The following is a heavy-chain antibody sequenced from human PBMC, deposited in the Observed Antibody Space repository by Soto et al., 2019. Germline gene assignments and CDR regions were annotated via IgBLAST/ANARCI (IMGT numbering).Heavy chain of an antibody. CDR3: ARDSAGLDY. J-gene: IGHJ4*02. D-gene: IGHD6-25*01. CDR1: GGSISSYY. V-gene: IGHV4-59*01. CDR2: NYYSGST. Sequence: ASETLSLTCTVSGGSISSYYWSWIRQPPGKGLEWIGYNYYSGSTNYNPSLKSRVTISVDTSKNQFSLKLSSVTAADTAVYYCARDSAGLDYWGQGTLVTVSS.